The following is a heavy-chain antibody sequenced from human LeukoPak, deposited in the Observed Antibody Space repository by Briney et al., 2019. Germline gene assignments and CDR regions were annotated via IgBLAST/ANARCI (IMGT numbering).Heavy chain of an antibody. J-gene: IGHJ6*02. CDR1: GYSFTSYW. D-gene: IGHD3-10*01. Sequence: GESLKISCKGSGYSFTSYWIGWVRQMPGKGLEWMGIIYPGDSDTRYSPSFQGQVTISADKSISTAYLQWSSLKASDTAMYYCARRYYYGSGTYYYYYGMDVWGQGTTVTVSS. CDR2: IYPGDSDT. CDR3: ARRYYYGSGTYYYYYGMDV. V-gene: IGHV5-51*01.